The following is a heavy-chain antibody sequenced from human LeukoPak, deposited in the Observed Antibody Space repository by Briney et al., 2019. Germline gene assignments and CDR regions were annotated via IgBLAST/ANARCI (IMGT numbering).Heavy chain of an antibody. D-gene: IGHD3-22*01. J-gene: IGHJ3*02. CDR2: INSDGSST. CDR1: GCTFSSYW. Sequence: GGALRLSCAASGCTFSSYWMHWVRHAPGKGLVWVSRINSDGSSTRYADSVKGRFTISRDNAKNTLYLQMNSLRAEDTAVYYCARRANYYDSSGHHDAFDIWGQGTMVTVSS. V-gene: IGHV3-74*01. CDR3: ARRANYYDSSGHHDAFDI.